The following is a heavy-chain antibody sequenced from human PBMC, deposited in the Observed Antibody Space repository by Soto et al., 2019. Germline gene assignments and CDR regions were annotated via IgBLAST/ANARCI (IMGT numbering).Heavy chain of an antibody. CDR1: GVSISRSSDY. Sequence: PSETLSLTCTLSGVSISRSSDYWGCVRQPPGKGLEWIGTIYYSGSTYYNPSLKSRVTISVDTSKNQFSLKLSSVTAADTALYYCARQRYYGSGSYSDYWGQGTLVTVSS. CDR2: IYYSGST. D-gene: IGHD3-10*01. V-gene: IGHV4-39*01. J-gene: IGHJ4*02. CDR3: ARQRYYGSGSYSDY.